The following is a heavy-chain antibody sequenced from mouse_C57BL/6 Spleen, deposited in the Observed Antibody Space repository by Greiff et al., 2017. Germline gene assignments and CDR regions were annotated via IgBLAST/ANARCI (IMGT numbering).Heavy chain of an antibody. V-gene: IGHV1-80*01. J-gene: IGHJ2*01. CDR1: GYAFSSYW. D-gene: IGHD1-1*01. CDR3: ARSAYYYGSSYGYFDY. Sequence: VHLVESGAELVKPGASVKISCKASGYAFSSYWMNWVKQRPGKGLEWIGQIYPGDGDTNYNGKFKGKATLTADKSSSTAYMQLSSLTSEDSAVYFCARSAYYYGSSYGYFDYWGQGTTLTVSS. CDR2: IYPGDGDT.